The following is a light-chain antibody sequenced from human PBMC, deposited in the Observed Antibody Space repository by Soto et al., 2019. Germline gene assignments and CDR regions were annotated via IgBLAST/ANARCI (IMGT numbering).Light chain of an antibody. CDR3: SSYTTDTPLV. Sequence: QSALTQPPSVSGSPGQSVTISCTGTSSDVGSYNRVSWYQQPPGTAPKLMIYEVTNRPSGVPDRFSGTKSGNTASLTISGLQAEDEADYYCSSYTTDTPLVFGGGTTLTVL. V-gene: IGLV2-18*02. CDR1: SSDVGSYNR. CDR2: EVT. J-gene: IGLJ2*01.